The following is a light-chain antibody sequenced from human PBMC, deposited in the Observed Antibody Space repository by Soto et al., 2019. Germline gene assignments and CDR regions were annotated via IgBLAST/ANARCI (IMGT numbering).Light chain of an antibody. J-gene: IGLJ3*02. CDR2: VKSDGTY. Sequence: QPVLTQSPSASASLGASVTLTCTLNSGHSTFAIAWHQQQPEKSPRYLMKVKSDGTYTKGGGIPDRFSGSSSGAERYLTISSLQSEDEADYYCQTWGTGIRVFGGGTKVTVL. V-gene: IGLV4-69*01. CDR3: QTWGTGIRV. CDR1: SGHSTFA.